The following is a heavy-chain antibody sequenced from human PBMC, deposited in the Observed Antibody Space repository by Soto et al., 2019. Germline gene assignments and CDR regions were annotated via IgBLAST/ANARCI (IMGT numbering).Heavy chain of an antibody. CDR2: IYYSGST. CDR3: ARASQKPLGEGYYFDY. D-gene: IGHD3-16*01. J-gene: IGHJ4*02. V-gene: IGHV4-39*07. CDR1: GGTISSSSYY. Sequence: SETLYLTCTVSGGTISSSSYYWGWLRQPPGKGLEWIGSIYYSGSTYYNPSLKSRVTISVDTSKNQFSLKLSSVTAADTAVYYCARASQKPLGEGYYFDYWGQGTLVTVSS.